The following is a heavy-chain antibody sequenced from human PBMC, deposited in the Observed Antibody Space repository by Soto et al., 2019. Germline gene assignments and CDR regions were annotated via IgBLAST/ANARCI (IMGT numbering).Heavy chain of an antibody. CDR1: GYTFTSYD. CDR3: ARGLVVRYFDWPWGTFDP. CDR2: MNPNSGNT. V-gene: IGHV1-8*01. D-gene: IGHD3-9*01. J-gene: IGHJ5*02. Sequence: GASVKVSCKASGYTFTSYDINWVRQATGQGLEWMGWMNPNSGNTGYAQKFQGRVTMTRNTSISTAYMELSSLRSEDTAVYYCARGLVVRYFDWPWGTFDPWGQGTLVTVS.